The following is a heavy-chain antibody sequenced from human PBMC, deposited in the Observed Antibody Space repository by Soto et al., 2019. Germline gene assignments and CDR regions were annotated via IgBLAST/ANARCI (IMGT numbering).Heavy chain of an antibody. D-gene: IGHD3-10*01. CDR1: GGSISSYY. J-gene: IGHJ6*02. CDR3: ARGRENYYGSGSSYYGMDA. V-gene: IGHV4-59*01. CDR2: IYYSGSN. Sequence: PSETLSLTCTVSGGSISSYYWSWIRQPPGRGLEWIGYIYYSGSNNYNPSLKSRVTISADTSKNQFSLKLSSVTAADTAVYYCARGRENYYGSGSSYYGMDAWGQGTTVTVSS.